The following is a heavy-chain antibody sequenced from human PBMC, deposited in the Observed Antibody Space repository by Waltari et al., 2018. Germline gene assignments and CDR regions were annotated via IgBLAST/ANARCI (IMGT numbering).Heavy chain of an antibody. CDR1: GFTFSTFW. V-gene: IGHV3-74*01. CDR3: ASDVHSGRYGWFDP. Sequence: EVQLVESGGGLVHPGGSLRLSCEASGFTFSTFWVHWVRQVPGKGLVWGSRSKSDGSATSYADSVKGRFTISRDNAKNTVYLQMNSLRVEDTAVYHCASDVHSGRYGWFDPWGQGTLVTVSS. D-gene: IGHD1-26*01. J-gene: IGHJ5*02. CDR2: SKSDGSAT.